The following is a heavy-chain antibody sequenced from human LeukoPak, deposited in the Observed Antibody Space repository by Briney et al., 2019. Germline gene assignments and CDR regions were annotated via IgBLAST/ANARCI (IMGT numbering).Heavy chain of an antibody. J-gene: IGHJ4*02. CDR3: ASGSGSYYPMDY. CDR2: IIPMFGTT. Sequence: ASVKVSCKASGGTFSSYGISWVRQAPGRGLEWMGGIIPMFGTTKYAQKFQGRVTITADESTSTAYMELSSLRSEDTAVYYCASGSGSYYPMDYWGQGTLVTVSS. D-gene: IGHD1-26*01. V-gene: IGHV1-69*13. CDR1: GGTFSSYG.